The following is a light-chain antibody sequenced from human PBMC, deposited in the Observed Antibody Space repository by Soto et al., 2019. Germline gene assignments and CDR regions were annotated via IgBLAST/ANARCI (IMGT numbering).Light chain of an antibody. J-gene: IGLJ2*01. CDR2: EVI. CDR1: SSDIGGYNF. Sequence: QSALTQPASVSGSPGQSITISCSGTSSDIGGYNFVSWYQQHPGKAPKLIIYEVINRPSGVSNRFSGSQSGNTASLTISGLQAEDEADYHCSSYTSSTPLVLFGGGTKVTVL. V-gene: IGLV2-14*01. CDR3: SSYTSSTPLVL.